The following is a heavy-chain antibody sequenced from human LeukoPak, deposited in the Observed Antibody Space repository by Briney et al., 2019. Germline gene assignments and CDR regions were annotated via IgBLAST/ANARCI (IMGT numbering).Heavy chain of an antibody. Sequence: GGSLRLSCAASGFTFSSYSMNWVRQAPGKGLEWVSSISSSSSYIYYADSVKGRFTISRDNAKNSLYLQMNSLRAEDTAVYYCARVYYYGSGNYYYYYYMDVWGKGTTVTVSS. V-gene: IGHV3-21*01. CDR2: ISSSSSYI. D-gene: IGHD3-10*01. CDR3: ARVYYYGSGNYYYYYYMDV. CDR1: GFTFSSYS. J-gene: IGHJ6*03.